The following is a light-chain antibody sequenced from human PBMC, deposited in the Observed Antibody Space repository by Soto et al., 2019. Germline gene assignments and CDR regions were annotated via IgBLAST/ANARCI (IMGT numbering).Light chain of an antibody. Sequence: QSALTQPPSASGSPGQSVTISCTGTSSDVGGYNFVSWYQQHPGKAPKLMIYEVSERPSGVPHRFSGSKSGNTASLTVSGLQAEDEADYFCCSYTGSNNLVFGGGTKLTVL. CDR3: CSYTGSNNLV. J-gene: IGLJ3*02. CDR1: SSDVGGYNF. V-gene: IGLV2-8*01. CDR2: EVS.